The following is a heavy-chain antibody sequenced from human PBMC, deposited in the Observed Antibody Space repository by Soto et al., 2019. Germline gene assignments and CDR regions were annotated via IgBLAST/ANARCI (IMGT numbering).Heavy chain of an antibody. CDR3: ATLPTIFGVVVSCSYYYDLDV. V-gene: IGHV3-23*01. J-gene: IGHJ6*02. Sequence: PGGSLRLSCAASRLSFSSYAMRWVRQAPGNGLEWVSAINSSGASTYSADSVKGRFTISRDNSKNRLFLEMNRLRAEDTAVYYCATLPTIFGVVVSCSYYYDLDVWGQGTTVTVSS. CDR2: INSSGAST. CDR1: RLSFSSYA. D-gene: IGHD3-3*01.